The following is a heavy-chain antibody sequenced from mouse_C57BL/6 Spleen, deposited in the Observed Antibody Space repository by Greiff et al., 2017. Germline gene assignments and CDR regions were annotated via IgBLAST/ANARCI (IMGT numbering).Heavy chain of an antibody. Sequence: EVQLVESGPGLVKPSQSLSLTCSVSGYSITSGYYWNWIRQFLGNQLEWMGDISYDGSNNYNPSLKNRISITRYTSKNQFFLKLKSVTTEDTATYYCARTYYDYDPYFDYWGQGTTLTVSS. CDR1: GYSITSGYY. CDR2: ISYDGSN. CDR3: ARTYYDYDPYFDY. J-gene: IGHJ2*01. D-gene: IGHD2-4*01. V-gene: IGHV3-6*01.